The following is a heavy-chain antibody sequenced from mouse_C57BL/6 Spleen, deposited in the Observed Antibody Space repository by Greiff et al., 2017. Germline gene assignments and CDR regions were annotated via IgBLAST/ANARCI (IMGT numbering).Heavy chain of an antibody. V-gene: IGHV1-61*01. J-gene: IGHJ1*03. D-gene: IGHD1-1*01. Sequence: QVQLQQPGAELVRPGSSVKLSCKASGYTFTSYWLDWVKQRPGQGLEWIGTIYPSASETHYNQKFKDKATLTVDKSSSTAYMQLSSLTSEDSAVYDWAITTVVGAGYFDVWGTGTTVTVSS. CDR3: AITTVVGAGYFDV. CDR1: GYTFTSYW. CDR2: IYPSASET.